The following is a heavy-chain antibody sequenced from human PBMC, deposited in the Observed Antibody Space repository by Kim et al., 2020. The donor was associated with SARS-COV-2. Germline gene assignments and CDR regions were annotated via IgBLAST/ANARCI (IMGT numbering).Heavy chain of an antibody. Sequence: GGSLRLSCAASGFTFSSYWMHWVRQAPGKGLVWVSRINSDGSSTSYADSVKDRFTISRDNAKNTLYLQMNSLRAEDTAVYYCARDLILTGHPWEDAFDIWGQGTMVTVSS. CDR2: INSDGSST. V-gene: IGHV3-74*01. CDR3: ARDLILTGHPWEDAFDI. CDR1: GFTFSSYW. J-gene: IGHJ3*02. D-gene: IGHD3-9*01.